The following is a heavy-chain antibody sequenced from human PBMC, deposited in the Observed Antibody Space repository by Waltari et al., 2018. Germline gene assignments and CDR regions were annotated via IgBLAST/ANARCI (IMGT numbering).Heavy chain of an antibody. Sequence: QLQLQESGPGLVRPSETLALTCSVSAASISRHSYSWGWVRQPPGKGLEWIASIFFTGNTYYNPSLRSRVTMSLDTSKNQFSLHLASVTAADTAVYFCAVKMSPLWLHPVDSWGQGALVTVSS. CDR3: AVKMSPLWLHPVDS. J-gene: IGHJ4*02. V-gene: IGHV4-39*07. D-gene: IGHD3-9*01. CDR1: AASISRHSYS. CDR2: IFFTGNT.